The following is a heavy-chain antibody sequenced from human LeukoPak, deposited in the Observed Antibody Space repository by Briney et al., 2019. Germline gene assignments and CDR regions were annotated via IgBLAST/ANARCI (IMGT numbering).Heavy chain of an antibody. CDR2: MNPNSGNT. CDR3: ARETYYYDSSGDGI. D-gene: IGHD3-22*01. CDR1: GYTFTSYD. V-gene: IGHV1-8*01. J-gene: IGHJ3*02. Sequence: ASVKVSCKASGYTFTSYDINWVRQATGQGLEWIGWMNPNSGNTGYAQKLHVSVTMTRNLSISTANMELISMRSADTPVHYCARETYYYDSSGDGIWGQGTMDTVST.